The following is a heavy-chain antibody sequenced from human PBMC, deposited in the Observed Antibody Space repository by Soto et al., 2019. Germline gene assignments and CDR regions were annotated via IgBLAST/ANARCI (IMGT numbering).Heavy chain of an antibody. CDR1: GYTFTSYA. CDR3: ARTYYYDSSGYHIYFDY. Sequence: ASVKVSCKASGYTFTSYAMHWVRQAPGQRLEWMGWINAGNGNTKYSQKFQGRVTITRDTSASTAYMELSSLRSEDTAVYYCARTYYYDSSGYHIYFDYWGQGTLVTVSS. D-gene: IGHD3-22*01. J-gene: IGHJ4*02. V-gene: IGHV1-3*01. CDR2: INAGNGNT.